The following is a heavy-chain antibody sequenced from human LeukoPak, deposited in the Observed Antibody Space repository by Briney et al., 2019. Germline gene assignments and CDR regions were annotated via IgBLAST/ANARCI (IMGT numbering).Heavy chain of an antibody. V-gene: IGHV3-53*01. D-gene: IGHD4/OR15-4a*01. CDR1: GFTVSSNS. Sequence: PGGSLRLSCTVSGFTVSSNSMSWVRQAPGKGLEWVSFIYSDNTHYSESVKGRFTISRDNSKNTLYLQMNSLRAEDTAVYYCATRAGAYSHPYDYWGQGTLVTVSS. CDR3: ATRAGAYSHPYDY. J-gene: IGHJ4*02. CDR2: IYSDNT.